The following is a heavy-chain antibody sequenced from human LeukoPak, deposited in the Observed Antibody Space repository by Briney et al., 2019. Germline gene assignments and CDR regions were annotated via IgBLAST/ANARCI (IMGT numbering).Heavy chain of an antibody. CDR1: GFTFSSYE. Sequence: GGSLSLSCAASGFTFSSYEMNWVRQAPGKGLEWVSYISSSGSTIYYADSVKGRFTISRDNAKNSLYLQMNSLRAEDTAVYYCARSGSSGWYFDYWGQGTLVTVSS. J-gene: IGHJ4*02. CDR2: ISSSGSTI. CDR3: ARSGSSGWYFDY. D-gene: IGHD6-19*01. V-gene: IGHV3-48*03.